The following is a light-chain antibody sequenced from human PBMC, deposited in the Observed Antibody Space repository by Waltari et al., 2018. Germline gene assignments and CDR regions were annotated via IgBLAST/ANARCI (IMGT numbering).Light chain of an antibody. CDR1: QSVLYSSNNKNY. J-gene: IGKJ1*01. Sequence: DIVMTQSPDSLAVSLGETATINSTSSQSVLYSSNNKNYLAWYQQKPGQPPKLLIYWAPTRESGVPDRFSGSGSGTDFTLTISSLQAEDVAVYYCQQYYSTPWTFGQGTKVEIK. V-gene: IGKV4-1*01. CDR2: WAP. CDR3: QQYYSTPWT.